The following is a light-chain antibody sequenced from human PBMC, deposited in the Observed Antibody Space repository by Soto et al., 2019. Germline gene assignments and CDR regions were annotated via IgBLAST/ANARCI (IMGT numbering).Light chain of an antibody. CDR1: QRVSSSY. J-gene: IGKJ1*01. CDR3: QQYGSSPWT. V-gene: IGKV3-20*01. Sequence: EIVLTQSPGTLSLSPGERATLSCRASQRVSSSYLAWYQQKPGQAPRHLIYGVSRRATGIPDRFSGSGSGTDFTLTISRLEPEDFAVYYCQQYGSSPWTFGQGTKVEIK. CDR2: GVS.